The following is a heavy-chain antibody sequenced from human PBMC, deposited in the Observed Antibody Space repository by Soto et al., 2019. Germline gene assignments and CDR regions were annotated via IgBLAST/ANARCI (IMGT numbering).Heavy chain of an antibody. CDR3: ARGRYCLAGRCFPNWFDS. J-gene: IGHJ5*01. Sequence: SETLSLTCSVSGDSISNLDYFWAWIRQPPGQALEYIGYIYKSATTYYNPSFESRVAISVDTSKSQFSLNVTSVTAADTAVYFCARGRYCLAGRCFPNWFDSWGQGALVTVSS. CDR2: IYKSATT. V-gene: IGHV4-30-4*01. CDR1: GDSISNLDYF. D-gene: IGHD2-15*01.